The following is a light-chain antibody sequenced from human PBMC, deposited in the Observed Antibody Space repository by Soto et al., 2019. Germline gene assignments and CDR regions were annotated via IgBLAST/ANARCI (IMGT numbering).Light chain of an antibody. Sequence: DIVLTQSPATLSLSPGERATLSCRASQSVSTNLAWYQQKPGQTPRLLIYDASKRATGIPARFSGSGSGTDFILTISSLEPEDFAVYYCKQRTSVLSFGGGTRVESK. J-gene: IGKJ4*01. CDR1: QSVSTN. V-gene: IGKV3-11*01. CDR3: KQRTSVLS. CDR2: DAS.